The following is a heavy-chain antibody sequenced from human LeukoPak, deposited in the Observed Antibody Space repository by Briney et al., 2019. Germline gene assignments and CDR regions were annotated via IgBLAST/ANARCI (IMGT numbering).Heavy chain of an antibody. J-gene: IGHJ6*03. CDR3: ARHASPSAQHYYYMDV. CDR1: GYSISSGYY. CDR2: IYHSGST. Sequence: PSETLSLTXAVSGYSISSGYYWGWFRQPPGKGLEWIGSIYHSGSTYYNPSLKSRVTISVDTSKNQFSLKLSSVTAADTAVYYCARHASPSAQHYYYMDVWGKGTTVTVSS. D-gene: IGHD6-6*01. V-gene: IGHV4-38-2*01.